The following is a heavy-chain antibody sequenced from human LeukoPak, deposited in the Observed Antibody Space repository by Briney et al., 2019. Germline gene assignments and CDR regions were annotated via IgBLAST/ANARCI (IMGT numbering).Heavy chain of an antibody. CDR2: ISYDGSNK. Sequence: GGSLRLSCAASGFTFSSYGMHWVRQAPGKGLEWVAVISYDGSNKYYADSVKGRFTISRDNSKNTLYLQMNSLRAEDTAVYYCAKDRYGGYVNYYFDHWGQGTLVTVSS. J-gene: IGHJ4*02. CDR3: AKDRYGGYVNYYFDH. D-gene: IGHD5-12*01. V-gene: IGHV3-30*18. CDR1: GFTFSSYG.